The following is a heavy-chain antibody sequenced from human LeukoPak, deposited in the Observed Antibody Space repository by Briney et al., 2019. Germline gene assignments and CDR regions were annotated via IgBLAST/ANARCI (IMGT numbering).Heavy chain of an antibody. CDR3: ARVYDSSGYDAFDI. V-gene: IGHV4-59*01. D-gene: IGHD3-22*01. Sequence: SETPSLTCTVSGGSISSNYWSWIRQPPGKGLEWIGNIYWSGSTNYNPSLKSRVTISLDTSKNQFSLKLSSVTAADTAVYYCARVYDSSGYDAFDIWGQGTMVTVSS. J-gene: IGHJ3*02. CDR1: GGSISSNY. CDR2: IYWSGST.